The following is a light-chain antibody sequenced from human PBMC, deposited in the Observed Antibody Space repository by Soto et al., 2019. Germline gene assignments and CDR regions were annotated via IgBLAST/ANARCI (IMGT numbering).Light chain of an antibody. V-gene: IGLV1-40*01. Sequence: QSVLTQPPSVSGAPGQRVTISCTGSSSNIGAGYDVHWYQQLPGTAPKLLIYGNSNRPSGVPDRFSGSKSGTSASLAITGLQAEDEAYYYCQSYASILSVPYVFASGTKLTVL. CDR3: QSYASILSVPYV. CDR1: SSNIGAGYD. J-gene: IGLJ1*01. CDR2: GNS.